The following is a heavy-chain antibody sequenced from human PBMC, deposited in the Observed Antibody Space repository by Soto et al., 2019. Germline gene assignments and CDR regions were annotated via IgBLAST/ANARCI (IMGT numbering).Heavy chain of an antibody. CDR2: ISAYNGNT. CDR3: ARGAGYCSGGSCYFLTPDAFDI. CDR1: GYTFTRYG. J-gene: IGHJ3*02. V-gene: IGHV1-18*01. Sequence: GASMKVSCKASGYTFTRYGISWGRQAPGQGLEWMGWISAYNGNTNYAQKLQGRVTMTTDTSTSTAYMELRSLRSDDTAVYYCARGAGYCSGGSCYFLTPDAFDIWGQGTMVTVSS. D-gene: IGHD2-15*01.